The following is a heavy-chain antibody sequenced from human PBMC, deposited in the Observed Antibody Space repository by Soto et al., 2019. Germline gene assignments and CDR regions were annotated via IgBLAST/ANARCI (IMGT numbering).Heavy chain of an antibody. CDR1: GFTFSSYA. CDR3: AKDPDYDYGDYGWFDP. D-gene: IGHD4-17*01. V-gene: IGHV3-23*01. CDR2: ISGSGGST. J-gene: IGHJ5*02. Sequence: EVQLLESGGGLVQPGGSLRLSCAASGFTFSSYAMSWVRQAPGKGLEWVSAISGSGGSTYYADSVKGRFTISRDNSKNTLYLQMNSPRAEDTAVYYCAKDPDYDYGDYGWFDPWGQGTLVTVSS.